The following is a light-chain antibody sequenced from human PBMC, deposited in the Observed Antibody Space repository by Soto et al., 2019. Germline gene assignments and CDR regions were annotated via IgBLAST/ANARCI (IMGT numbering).Light chain of an antibody. J-gene: IGLJ2*01. CDR1: SGQSSYA. V-gene: IGLV4-69*01. CDR3: QTWGNGIVV. Sequence: QPVLTQSPSASASLGASVKLTFTLSSGQSSYAIAWHQQQPEKGPRYLMKLNSDGSHFKGDGSPERFSGSSSGAERYLTISSLQSADEADYYCQTWGNGIVVFGGGTKLTVL. CDR2: LNSDGSH.